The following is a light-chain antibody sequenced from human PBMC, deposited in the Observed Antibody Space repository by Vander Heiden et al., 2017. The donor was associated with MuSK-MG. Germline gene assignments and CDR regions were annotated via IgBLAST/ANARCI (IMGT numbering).Light chain of an antibody. CDR1: QNIATH. CDR2: AAS. J-gene: IGKJ1*01. CDR3: QQRDSVPWT. V-gene: IGKV1-39*01. Sequence: DIQMTQSPSSLSAFVGDTVTISCRASQNIATHLSWYQQKPGKAPSLLIYAASSLQRGVPSRFSGSGSGTDFTLTISKLQREDFCTYFCQQRDSVPWTFGQGTTV.